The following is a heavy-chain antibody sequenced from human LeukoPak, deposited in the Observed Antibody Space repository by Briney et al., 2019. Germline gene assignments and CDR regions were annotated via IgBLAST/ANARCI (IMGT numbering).Heavy chain of an antibody. CDR3: ARDGSITIFGVVTADGMDV. D-gene: IGHD3-3*01. CDR2: IYTSGST. J-gene: IGHJ6*02. V-gene: IGHV4-61*02. CDR1: GGSISSGSYY. Sequence: SQTLSLTCTVSGGSISSGSYYWSWIRQPAGKGLEWIGSIYTSGSTNYNPSLKSRVTISVDTCKNQFSLKLSSVTAADTAVYYCARDGSITIFGVVTADGMDVWGQGTTVTVSS.